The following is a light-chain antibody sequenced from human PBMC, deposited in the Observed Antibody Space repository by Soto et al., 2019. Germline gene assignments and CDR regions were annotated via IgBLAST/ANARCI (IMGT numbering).Light chain of an antibody. CDR2: DAS. CDR1: QSLNSL. Sequence: DIQMTQSPSTLSGSVGDRVTITCRASQSLNSLLAWFQQKPGKAPKLLIYDASSLASGVPSRFSGSGSGTEFTLTISSLQPDDFATYYCQQYHSFSNFGLGTKVDIK. V-gene: IGKV1-5*01. CDR3: QQYHSFSN. J-gene: IGKJ1*01.